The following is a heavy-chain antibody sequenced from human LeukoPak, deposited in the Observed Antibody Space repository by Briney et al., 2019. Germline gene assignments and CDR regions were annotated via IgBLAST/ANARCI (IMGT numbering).Heavy chain of an antibody. J-gene: IGHJ5*02. CDR3: ARDSGTTGEVKFDP. Sequence: SETLSLTCTVSGGSISYFYWSWIRQPAGKGLEWIGRIYTSGSTNYNPSLKSRVTMSVDTSKKQFSLKLSSVTAADTAVYYCARDSGTTGEVKFDPWGQGMLVTVSS. D-gene: IGHD3-10*01. CDR1: GGSISYFY. V-gene: IGHV4-4*07. CDR2: IYTSGST.